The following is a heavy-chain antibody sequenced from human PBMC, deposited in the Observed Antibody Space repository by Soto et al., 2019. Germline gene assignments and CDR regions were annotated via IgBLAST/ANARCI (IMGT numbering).Heavy chain of an antibody. V-gene: IGHV3-64*01. CDR1: GFTFSSYA. Sequence: EVQLVESGGGLVQPGGSLRLSCAASGFTFSSYAMHWVRQAPGKGLEYVSAISSNGGSTYYANSVKGRFTISRDNSENTLYLQMGSLRAEDMAVYYCARGHRGSTSCFGDWGQGTLVTVSS. CDR3: ARGHRGSTSCFGD. CDR2: ISSNGGST. J-gene: IGHJ4*02. D-gene: IGHD2-2*01.